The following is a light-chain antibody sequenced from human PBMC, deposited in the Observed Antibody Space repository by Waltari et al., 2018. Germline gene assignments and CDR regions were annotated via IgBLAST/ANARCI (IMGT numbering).Light chain of an antibody. J-gene: IGKJ4*01. CDR2: DSS. CDR1: QSVSTY. CDR3: QQRYKWPLT. V-gene: IGKV3-11*01. Sequence: IVLTQSPATLSLSPGERATLSCRASQSVSTYLAWYQQRPGQPPRLLIYDSSSRATGIPARFSGSGSETDFTLTINSLEPEDFAVYYCQQRYKWPLTFGGGSKVEI.